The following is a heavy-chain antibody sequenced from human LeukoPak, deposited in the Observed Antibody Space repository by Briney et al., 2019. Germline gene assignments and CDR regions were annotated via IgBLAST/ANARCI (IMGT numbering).Heavy chain of an antibody. J-gene: IGHJ4*02. CDR1: GGTFSSYA. Sequence: GSSVKVSCKASGGTFSSYAISWVRQAPGQGLEWMGRIIPILGIANYAQKFQGRVTITADKSTSTAYMELSSLRSEDTAVYYCATLAGHIVVVTAIRRGGYWGQGTLVTVSS. D-gene: IGHD2-21*02. CDR3: ATLAGHIVVVTAIRRGGY. V-gene: IGHV1-69*04. CDR2: IIPILGIA.